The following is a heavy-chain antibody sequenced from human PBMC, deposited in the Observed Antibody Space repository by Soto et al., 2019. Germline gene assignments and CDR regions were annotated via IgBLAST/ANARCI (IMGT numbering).Heavy chain of an antibody. V-gene: IGHV2-5*02. Sequence: QITLKESGATLVQPGQTLTLTCTFSGFSLGTTGVGVGWIRQPPGKALEWLGVIYWDDDKRYSPSLKSRLTITKDTSKNQVVLTVTNMDTVDTATYYFAHRLTRYSWNYGPFDYWGQGTLVTV. CDR3: AHRLTRYSWNYGPFDY. J-gene: IGHJ4*02. CDR2: IYWDDDK. CDR1: GFSLGTTGVG. D-gene: IGHD1-7*01.